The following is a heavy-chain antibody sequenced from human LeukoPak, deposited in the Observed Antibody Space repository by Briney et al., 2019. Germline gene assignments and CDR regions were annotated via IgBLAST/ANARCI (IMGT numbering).Heavy chain of an antibody. D-gene: IGHD3-9*01. CDR2: IYHSGST. V-gene: IGHV4-4*02. Sequence: KTSETLSLTCAVSGGSISSSNWWSWVRQPPGKGLEWIGEIYHSGSTNYNPSLKSRVTISVDTSKNQFSLKLSSVTAADTAVYYCARHVRNYDILTGYYPSEIDYWGQGTLVTVSS. J-gene: IGHJ4*02. CDR1: GGSISSSNW. CDR3: ARHVRNYDILTGYYPSEIDY.